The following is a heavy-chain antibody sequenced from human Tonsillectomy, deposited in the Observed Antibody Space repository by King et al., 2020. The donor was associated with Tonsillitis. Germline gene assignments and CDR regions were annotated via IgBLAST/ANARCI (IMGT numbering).Heavy chain of an antibody. CDR2: IYHSGST. J-gene: IGHJ4*02. D-gene: IGHD5-24*01. CDR3: ARLAPELEMAFDY. V-gene: IGHV4-38-2*01. CDR1: GYSISSGYY. Sequence: QLQESGPGLVKPSETLSLTCAVSGYSISSGYYWGWIRQPPGKGLEWIGSIYHSGSTYYNPSLKSRVTISVDTSKNQFSLKPSSVTAADTAVYYCARLAPELEMAFDYWGQGTLVTVSS.